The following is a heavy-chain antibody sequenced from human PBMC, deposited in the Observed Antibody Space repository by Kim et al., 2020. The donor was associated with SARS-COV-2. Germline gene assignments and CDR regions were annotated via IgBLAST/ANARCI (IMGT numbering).Heavy chain of an antibody. CDR1: GFMFSSNA. V-gene: IGHV3-23*01. D-gene: IGHD3-16*01. J-gene: IGHJ4*01. Sequence: GGSLRLSCAASGFMFSSNAMNWVRQAPGKGLEWVSGIGGDEQTYYADSVNGRFTIFRDNSRNTLYPQLNSPRAADTAIYYCAKGLWGFSANDYCGHGTQV. CDR2: IGGDEQT. CDR3: AKGLWGFSANDY.